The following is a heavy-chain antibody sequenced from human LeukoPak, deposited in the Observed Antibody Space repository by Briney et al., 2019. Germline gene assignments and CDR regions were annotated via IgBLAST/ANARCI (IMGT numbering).Heavy chain of an antibody. CDR2: IWNDGNIK. J-gene: IGHJ4*02. CDR1: GFDFTYYA. V-gene: IGHV3-30*02. Sequence: GGSLRLSCTASGFDFTYYALSWVRQAPGKGLEWVAVIWNDGNIKYYADSVKGRFTISRDNSKNILFLQMNSLGPEDTAVYYCAKDHANTPVVTNWGQGILVSVSS. CDR3: AKDHANTPVVTN. D-gene: IGHD2-21*02.